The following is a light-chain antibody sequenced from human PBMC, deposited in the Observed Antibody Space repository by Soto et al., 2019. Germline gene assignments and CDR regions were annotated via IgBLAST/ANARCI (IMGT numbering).Light chain of an antibody. CDR1: NSDVGSYSL. CDR2: EGT. CDR3: CSYAGLNTWV. V-gene: IGLV2-23*01. J-gene: IGLJ3*02. Sequence: QSALTQPASVSGSPGQSITISCTGSNSDVGSYSLVSWFQQHPGRAPKLMIYEGTERPSGVSDRFSGSKSGNTASLTISGLPAEDDADYYCCSYAGLNTWVFGGGTKLTVL.